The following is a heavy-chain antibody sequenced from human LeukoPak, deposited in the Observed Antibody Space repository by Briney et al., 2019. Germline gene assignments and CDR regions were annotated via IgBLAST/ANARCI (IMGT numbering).Heavy chain of an antibody. V-gene: IGHV3-48*03. CDR2: ISSSGSTI. Sequence: GGTLRLSCAASGFTFSSYEMNWVRQAPGKGLEWVSYISSSGSTIYYADSVKGLFTISRDNAKNSLYLQMNSLRAEDTAVYYCATKDGPTVTTFYYYYGMDVWGQGTTVTVSS. J-gene: IGHJ6*02. D-gene: IGHD4-17*01. CDR3: ATKDGPTVTTFYYYYGMDV. CDR1: GFTFSSYE.